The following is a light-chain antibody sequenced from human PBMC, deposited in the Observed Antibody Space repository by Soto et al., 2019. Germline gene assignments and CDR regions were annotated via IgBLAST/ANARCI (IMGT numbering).Light chain of an antibody. CDR3: QQAISFPIFT. J-gene: IGKJ3*01. CDR1: QAISSW. V-gene: IGKV1D-12*01. CDR2: AAS. Sequence: DIQMTQSPSSVSASVGDRVTITCRASQAISSWLAWYQQKPGKAPKLLIYAASSLRSGVPSRFSGSGSGTDFTLTISSLQPEDFATYYCQQAISFPIFTFGPGTKVDIK.